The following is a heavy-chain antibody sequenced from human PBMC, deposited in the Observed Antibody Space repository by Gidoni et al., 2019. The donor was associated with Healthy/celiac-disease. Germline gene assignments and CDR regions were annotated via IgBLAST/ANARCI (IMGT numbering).Heavy chain of an antibody. Sequence: QVQLVQSGAEVKKPGASVKVSCKASGYTFTGYYMHWVRQAPGQGLEWMGRINPNSGGTNYAQKFQGRVTMTRDTSISTAYMELSRLRSDDTAVYYCARSTYYDILTGVLDYWGQGTLVTVSS. CDR1: GYTFTGYY. D-gene: IGHD3-9*01. J-gene: IGHJ4*02. CDR3: ARSTYYDILTGVLDY. CDR2: INPNSGGT. V-gene: IGHV1-2*06.